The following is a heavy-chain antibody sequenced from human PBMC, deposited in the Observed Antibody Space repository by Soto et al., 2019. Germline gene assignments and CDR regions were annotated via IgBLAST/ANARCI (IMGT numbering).Heavy chain of an antibody. CDR2: ISSSGSTI. Sequence: QVQLVESGGGLVKPGGSLRLSCAASGFTFSDYYMSWIRQAPGKGLEWVSYISSSGSTIYYADYVKGRFIISRDNAKNSLYLQMNSLRAEDTAVYYCAREACTNGVCYTWSYYFGYWGQGTLVTVSS. CDR3: AREACTNGVCYTWSYYFGY. V-gene: IGHV3-11*01. CDR1: GFTFSDYY. D-gene: IGHD2-8*01. J-gene: IGHJ4*02.